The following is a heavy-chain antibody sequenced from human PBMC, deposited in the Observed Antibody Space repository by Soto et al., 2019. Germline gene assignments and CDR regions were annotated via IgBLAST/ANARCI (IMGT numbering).Heavy chain of an antibody. J-gene: IGHJ4*01. D-gene: IGHD5-12*01. Sequence: PGGSLRLSCAASGFPFDDYAMHWLRQAPGKGLEWVSLIIWDGGATDYADSVKGRFTISRDNSKKSLYLQMNSLRAEDTALYYCAKGRAGYNYYFDPRDHGTLVTSPQ. V-gene: IGHV3-43D*04. CDR1: GFPFDDYA. CDR2: IIWDGGAT. CDR3: AKGRAGYNYYFDP.